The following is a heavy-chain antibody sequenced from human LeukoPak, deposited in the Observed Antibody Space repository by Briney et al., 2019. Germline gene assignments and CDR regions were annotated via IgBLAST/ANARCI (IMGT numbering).Heavy chain of an antibody. CDR3: ARGPEYGDYYYYGMDV. V-gene: IGHV4-34*01. J-gene: IGHJ6*02. D-gene: IGHD4-17*01. Sequence: PSETLSLTCAVYGGSFSGYYWSWIRQPPGKGLEWIGEINHSGSTNYNPSLKSRVTISVDTSKNQFSLKLSSVTAADTAVYYCARGPEYGDYYYYGMDVWGQGTTVTVSS. CDR1: GGSFSGYY. CDR2: INHSGST.